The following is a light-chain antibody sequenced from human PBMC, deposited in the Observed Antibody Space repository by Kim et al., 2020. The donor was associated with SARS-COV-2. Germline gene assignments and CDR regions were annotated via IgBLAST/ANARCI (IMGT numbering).Light chain of an antibody. CDR1: RLGNKY. CDR3: QAWDTTTVV. V-gene: IGLV3-1*01. CDR2: QDT. J-gene: IGLJ2*01. Sequence: SSELTQPPSVSVSPGQTATIPCSGDRLGNKYACWYQQKPGQSPVLVLYQDTKRPSGIPERFSGSNSGNTATLTISGTQAMDEADYYCQAWDTTTVVFGGG.